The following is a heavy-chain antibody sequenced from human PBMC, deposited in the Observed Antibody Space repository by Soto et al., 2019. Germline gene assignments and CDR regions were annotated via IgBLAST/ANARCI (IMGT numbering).Heavy chain of an antibody. CDR1: GYTFTTHG. D-gene: IGHD2-15*01. J-gene: IGHJ5*02. CDR3: ARDLGYCRSGTCYREWFDP. Sequence: QFQLVQSGAEVKKPGASVKVSCKASGYTFTTHGISWVRQVPGQGLEWMGWVRGDNGHTNYAHSLQGRVTRTTDTSTNTAYMELRSLRSDDTAVYYGARDLGYCRSGTCYREWFDPWGQGTLVTVSS. CDR2: VRGDNGHT. V-gene: IGHV1-18*01.